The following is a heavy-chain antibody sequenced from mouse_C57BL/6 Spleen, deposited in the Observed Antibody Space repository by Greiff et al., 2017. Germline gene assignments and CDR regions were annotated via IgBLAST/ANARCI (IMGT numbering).Heavy chain of an antibody. D-gene: IGHD1-1*01. CDR1: GYTFTGYW. CDR3: ARSKVAKGDY. Sequence: QVQLQQSGAELMKPGASVKLSCKASGYTFTGYWIEWVKQRPGHGLEWIGEILPGSGSTNYHEKFKGKATFTADTSSNTAYMQLSSLTTEDSAIYYCARSKVAKGDYWGQGTTLTVSS. CDR2: ILPGSGST. J-gene: IGHJ2*01. V-gene: IGHV1-9*01.